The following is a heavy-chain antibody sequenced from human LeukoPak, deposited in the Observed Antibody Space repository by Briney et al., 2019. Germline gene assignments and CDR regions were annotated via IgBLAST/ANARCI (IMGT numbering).Heavy chain of an antibody. CDR3: ARGRVYDSSGYPLPPYGMDV. Sequence: GASVKVSCKASGYTFTSYDINWVRQATGQGLEWMGWMNPNSGNTGYAQKFQGRVTMTRNTSISTAYMELSSLRSEDTAVYYCARGRVYDSSGYPLPPYGMDVWGQGTTVTVSS. CDR1: GYTFTSYD. CDR2: MNPNSGNT. V-gene: IGHV1-8*01. J-gene: IGHJ6*02. D-gene: IGHD3-22*01.